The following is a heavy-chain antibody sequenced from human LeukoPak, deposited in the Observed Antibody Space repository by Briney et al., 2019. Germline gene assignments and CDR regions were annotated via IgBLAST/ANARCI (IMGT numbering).Heavy chain of an antibody. J-gene: IGHJ5*02. CDR1: GYTFTVYY. CDR2: INPNSGDT. V-gene: IGHV1-2*06. CDR3: SRKALGNDVRSWFDP. Sequence: GASVKVSCKASGYTFTVYYMHWVRQAPGQGLEWMGRINPNSGDTNYAQKFQGRVTMTRDTSVGTAYMELSRLTSDDTAVYYCSRKALGNDVRSWFDPWGQGTLVTVSS. D-gene: IGHD1-1*01.